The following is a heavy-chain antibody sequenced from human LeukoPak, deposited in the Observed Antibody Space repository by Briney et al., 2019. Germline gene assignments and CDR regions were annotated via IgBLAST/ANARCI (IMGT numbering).Heavy chain of an antibody. CDR3: ARMERYYDILTGAMDV. D-gene: IGHD3-9*01. CDR1: GYTFNSYG. J-gene: IGHJ6*04. V-gene: IGHV1-18*04. CDR2: ISAYNGNT. Sequence: ASVKVSCKVFGYTFNSYGISWVRQAPGQALEWMGWISAYNGNTNYAQKLQGRVTVTTDTSPSTAYMELRSLRSDDTAVYYCARMERYYDILTGAMDVWGKGTTVTVSS.